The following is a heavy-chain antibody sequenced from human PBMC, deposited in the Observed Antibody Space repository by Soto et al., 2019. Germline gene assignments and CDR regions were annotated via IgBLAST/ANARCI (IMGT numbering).Heavy chain of an antibody. V-gene: IGHV3-30*18. D-gene: IGHD5-18*01. CDR2: ISYDGSNK. CDR3: AKDKWEAMDYFDY. Sequence: QVQLVESGGGVVQPGRSLRLSCAASGFTFSSYGMHWVRQAPGMGLEWVAVISYDGSNKYYADSVKGRFTISRDNSKNTLYLQMNSLRAEDTAVYYCAKDKWEAMDYFDYWGQGTLVTVSS. CDR1: GFTFSSYG. J-gene: IGHJ4*02.